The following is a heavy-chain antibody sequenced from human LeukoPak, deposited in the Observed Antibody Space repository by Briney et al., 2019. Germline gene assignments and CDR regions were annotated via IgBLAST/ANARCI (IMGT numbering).Heavy chain of an antibody. CDR1: GGSISSYY. D-gene: IGHD6-19*01. CDR3: ARDRSGWYDY. V-gene: IGHV4-59*01. CDR2: IYHSGST. Sequence: SETLSLTCTVSGGSISSYYWSWIRQPPGKGLEWIGSIYHSGSTYYNPSLKSRVTISVDTSKNQFSLKLSSATAADTAVYYCARDRSGWYDYWGQGTLVTVSS. J-gene: IGHJ4*02.